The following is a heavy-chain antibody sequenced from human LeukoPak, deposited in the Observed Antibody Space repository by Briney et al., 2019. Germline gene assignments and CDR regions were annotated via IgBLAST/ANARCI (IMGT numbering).Heavy chain of an antibody. CDR3: AREGDGGYDPCVDY. Sequence: ASVKVSCKASGYTFTGYYMHWVRQAPGQGPEWMGWINPNSGGTNYAQKFQGRVTMTRDTSISTAYMELSRLRSDDTAVYYCAREGDGGYDPCVDYWGQGTLVTVSS. D-gene: IGHD5-12*01. CDR1: GYTFTGYY. CDR2: INPNSGGT. V-gene: IGHV1-2*02. J-gene: IGHJ4*02.